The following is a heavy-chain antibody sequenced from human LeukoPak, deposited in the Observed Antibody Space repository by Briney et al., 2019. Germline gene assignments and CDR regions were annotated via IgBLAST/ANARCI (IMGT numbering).Heavy chain of an antibody. D-gene: IGHD2-2*01. V-gene: IGHV1-18*04. J-gene: IGHJ4*02. Sequence: GASVKVSCKASGYTFTSYYMHWVRQAPGQGLEWMGWISAYNGNTNYAQKLQGRVTMTTDTSTSTAYMELRSLRSDDTAVYYCARGRIVVVPAASEELDYWGQGALVTVSS. CDR1: GYTFTSYY. CDR2: ISAYNGNT. CDR3: ARGRIVVVPAASEELDY.